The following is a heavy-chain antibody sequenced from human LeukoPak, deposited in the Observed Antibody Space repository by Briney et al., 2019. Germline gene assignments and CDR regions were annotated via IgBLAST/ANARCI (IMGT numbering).Heavy chain of an antibody. CDR3: ATAPQCSSSWYDY. V-gene: IGHV1-24*01. D-gene: IGHD6-13*01. J-gene: IGHJ4*02. CDR1: GYTLTELS. Sequence: ASVNVSCKVSGYTLTELSMHWVRQAPGKGLEWMGGFGPEDGETIYAQKFQGRVTMTEDTSTDTAYMELSSLRSEDTAVYYCATAPQCSSSWYDYWGQGTLVTVSS. CDR2: FGPEDGET.